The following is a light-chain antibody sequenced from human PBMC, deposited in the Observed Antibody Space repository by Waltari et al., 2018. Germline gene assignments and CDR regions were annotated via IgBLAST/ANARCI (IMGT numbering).Light chain of an antibody. CDR3: QSYDNNIWL. CDR2: DNN. Sequence: NFMLPQSHPVSESPGRTVPISCTLSSGSVPGNSMQWYQQRPGRAPTPVISDNNQRPPGVPDRFSGSIDRSSNSASLTISGLKTEDEADYYCQSYDNNIWLFGGGTKVTVL. J-gene: IGLJ3*02. V-gene: IGLV6-57*03. CDR1: SGSVPGNS.